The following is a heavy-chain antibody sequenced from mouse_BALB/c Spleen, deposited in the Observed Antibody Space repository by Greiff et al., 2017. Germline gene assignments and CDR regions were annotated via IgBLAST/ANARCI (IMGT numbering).Heavy chain of an antibody. CDR1: GYTFSSYW. V-gene: IGHV1-9*01. J-gene: IGHJ4*01. D-gene: IGHD2-14*01. CDR3: ARDYRYDGGGAMDY. Sequence: QVQLQQSGAELMKPGASVKISCKATGYTFSSYWIEWVKQRPGHGLEWIGEILPGSGSTNYNEKFKGKATFTADTSSNTAYMQLSSLTSEDAAVYYCARDYRYDGGGAMDYWGQGTSVTVSS. CDR2: ILPGSGST.